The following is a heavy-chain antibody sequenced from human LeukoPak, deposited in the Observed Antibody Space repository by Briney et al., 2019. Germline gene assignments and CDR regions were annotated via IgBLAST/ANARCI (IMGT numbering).Heavy chain of an antibody. CDR2: IGWNKDKI. Sequence: GGSLRLSCAASGFTFDDYVMHWVRQAPGKGLEWVSSIGWNKDKILYADSVKGRFTISRDNARRSPFLQMNSLRAEDTAVYYCARVGLWFGELFDGMDVWGQGTTVTVSS. CDR3: ARVGLWFGELFDGMDV. D-gene: IGHD3-10*01. CDR1: GFTFDDYV. V-gene: IGHV3-9*01. J-gene: IGHJ6*02.